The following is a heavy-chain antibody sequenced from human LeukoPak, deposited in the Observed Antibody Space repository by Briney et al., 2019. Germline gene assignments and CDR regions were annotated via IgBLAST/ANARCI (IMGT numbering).Heavy chain of an antibody. CDR3: AREKGLYYYDSSGTNAFDI. V-gene: IGHV1-69*13. CDR1: GGTFSSYA. CDR2: IIPIFGTA. D-gene: IGHD3-22*01. J-gene: IGHJ3*02. Sequence: ASVKVSCKASGGTFSSYAISWVRQAPGQGLEWMGGIIPIFGTANYAQKFQGRATITADESTSTAYMELSSLRSEDTAVYYCAREKGLYYYDSSGTNAFDIWGQGTMVTVSS.